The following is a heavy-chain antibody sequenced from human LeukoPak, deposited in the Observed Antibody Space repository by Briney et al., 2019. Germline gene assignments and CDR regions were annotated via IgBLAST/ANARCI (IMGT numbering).Heavy chain of an antibody. CDR2: IYDTGST. D-gene: IGHD6-13*01. CDR3: ARDLFGAPAGLGGFDS. V-gene: IGHV4-30-4*08. Sequence: SQTLSLTCTVSGDSIGGGDFYWSWIRQPPGKGLEWLGYIYDTGSTHYNPFLNGRVTISVDKSKSQFSLELNSVTAADTAIYFCARDLFGAPAGLGGFDSWGQGTLVTVSS. J-gene: IGHJ4*02. CDR1: GDSIGGGDFY.